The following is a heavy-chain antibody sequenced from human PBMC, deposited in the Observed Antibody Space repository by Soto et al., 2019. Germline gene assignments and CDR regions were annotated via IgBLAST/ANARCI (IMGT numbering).Heavy chain of an antibody. V-gene: IGHV4-4*02. CDR2: IYRTGST. D-gene: IGHD1-7*01. CDR1: GGSFTSSNW. Sequence: SETLSLTCAVSGGSFTSSNWWTWVRQPPGQGLEWIGEIYRTGSTNYNPSLKSRVTISLDKSENQFSLKVTSLTAADTAVYYCESRDPGTSVDYWGQGTLVTVSS. J-gene: IGHJ4*02. CDR3: ESRDPGTSVDY.